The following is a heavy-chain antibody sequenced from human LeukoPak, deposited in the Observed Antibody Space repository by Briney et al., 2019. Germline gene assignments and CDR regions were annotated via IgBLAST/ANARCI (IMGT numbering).Heavy chain of an antibody. J-gene: IGHJ4*02. CDR3: ARDPPRNVWFGELSWYFDY. CDR2: ISYDGSNK. Sequence: PGGSLRLSCAASGFTFRSYAMHWVRQAPGKGLEWVAVISYDGSNKYYADSVKGRFTISRDNSKNTLYLQMNSLRAEDTAVYYCARDPPRNVWFGELSWYFDYWGQGTLVTVSS. CDR1: GFTFRSYA. V-gene: IGHV3-30*04. D-gene: IGHD3-10*01.